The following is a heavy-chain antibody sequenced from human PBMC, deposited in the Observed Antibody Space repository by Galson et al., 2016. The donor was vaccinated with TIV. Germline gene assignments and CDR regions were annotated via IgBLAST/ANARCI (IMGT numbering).Heavy chain of an antibody. CDR2: ISYDGNYK. V-gene: IGHV3-30*04. CDR3: AREDPPYGGGWYNYYHYYGMDI. D-gene: IGHD6-19*01. Sequence: SLRLSCAASGFAFRSSAMYWVRQAPGKGLQCVAIISYDGNYKYYADSVKGRFTISKDNSMSRLYLQMNGLTPADTALYYYAREDPPYGGGWYNYYHYYGMDIWGQGPTVTVS. J-gene: IGHJ6*02. CDR1: GFAFRSSA.